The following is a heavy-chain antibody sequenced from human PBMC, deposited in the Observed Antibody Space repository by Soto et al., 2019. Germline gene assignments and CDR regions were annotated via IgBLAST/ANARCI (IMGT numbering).Heavy chain of an antibody. Sequence: QSGGSLRLSCAASGFTFSSYAMSLVRQSPGKGLEWVSAISGSGGSTYYADSVKGRFTISRDNSKNTLYLQMKSLRAEDTAVYYCAKDPFKFVVVPADAEYFQHWGQGTLVTVSS. CDR1: GFTFSSYA. CDR3: AKDPFKFVVVPADAEYFQH. J-gene: IGHJ1*01. CDR2: ISGSGGST. V-gene: IGHV3-23*01. D-gene: IGHD2-2*01.